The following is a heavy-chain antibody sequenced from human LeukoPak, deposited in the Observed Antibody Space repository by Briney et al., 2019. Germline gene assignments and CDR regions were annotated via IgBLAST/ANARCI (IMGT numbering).Heavy chain of an antibody. D-gene: IGHD1-26*01. Sequence: GGSLRLSCAASGFIFSSYWMSWVRQAPGKGLEWVANIKEDGSEKKYVDSVKGRFTISRDNAKNSVYLQMNSLRAEDTAVYYCARDLSGSYYLDGYFDYWGQGTLVTVSS. V-gene: IGHV3-7*01. CDR2: IKEDGSEK. CDR3: ARDLSGSYYLDGYFDY. J-gene: IGHJ4*02. CDR1: GFIFSSYW.